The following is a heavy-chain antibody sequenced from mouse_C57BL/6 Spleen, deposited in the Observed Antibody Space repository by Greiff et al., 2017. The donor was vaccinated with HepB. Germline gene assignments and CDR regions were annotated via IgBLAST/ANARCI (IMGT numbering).Heavy chain of an antibody. J-gene: IGHJ2*01. V-gene: IGHV1-50*01. CDR3: ARKDYAPYYFDY. D-gene: IGHD1-1*01. CDR2: IDPSDSYT. Sequence: VQLQQPGAELVKPGASVKLSCKASGYTFTSYWMQWVKQRPGQGLEWIGEIDPSDSYTNYNQKFKVKATLTVDKSSSTAYMQLSSLTSEDSAVYYCARKDYAPYYFDYWGQGTTLTVSS. CDR1: GYTFTSYW.